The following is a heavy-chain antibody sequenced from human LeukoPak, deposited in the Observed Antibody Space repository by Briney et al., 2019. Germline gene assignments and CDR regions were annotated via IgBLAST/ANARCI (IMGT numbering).Heavy chain of an antibody. CDR1: GFTFSSYW. CDR3: ARDERPPYDYVWGSYLPYYYYYGMDV. J-gene: IGHJ6*04. Sequence: GGSLRLSCAASGFTFSSYWMSWARQAPGKGLEWVANIKQDGSEKYYVDSVKGRFTISRDNAKNSLYLQMNSLRAEDTAVYYCARDERPPYDYVWGSYLPYYYYYGMDVWGKGTTVTVSS. D-gene: IGHD3-16*02. CDR2: IKQDGSEK. V-gene: IGHV3-7*03.